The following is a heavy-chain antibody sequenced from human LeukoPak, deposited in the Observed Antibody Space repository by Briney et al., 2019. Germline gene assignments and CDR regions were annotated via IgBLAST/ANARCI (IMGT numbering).Heavy chain of an antibody. V-gene: IGHV1-2*02. CDR3: ARVVGYSGYDWGY. Sequence: ASVKVSCKASGYTFTGYYMHWVRQAPGQGLEWMGWIKPNSGGTNYAQKFQGRVTMTRDTSISTAYMELSRLRSDDTAVYYCARVVGYSGYDWGYWGQGTLVTVSS. J-gene: IGHJ4*02. D-gene: IGHD5-12*01. CDR1: GYTFTGYY. CDR2: IKPNSGGT.